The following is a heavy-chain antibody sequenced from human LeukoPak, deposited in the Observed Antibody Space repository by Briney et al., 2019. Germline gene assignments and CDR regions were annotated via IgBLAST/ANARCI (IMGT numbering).Heavy chain of an antibody. CDR3: ARWTTLRL. CDR1: GDSVFSNNAS. Sequence: SQTLSLTCVISGDSVFSNNASWNWLRQSPSRGLEWLGRTYYKFAWYSDYAVSVKTRMTINPDASKNLVSLQLNSVSPEDTGVYYCARWTTLRLWGQGTVVIVSS. V-gene: IGHV6-1*01. J-gene: IGHJ3*01. D-gene: IGHD2/OR15-2a*01. CDR2: TYYKFAWYS.